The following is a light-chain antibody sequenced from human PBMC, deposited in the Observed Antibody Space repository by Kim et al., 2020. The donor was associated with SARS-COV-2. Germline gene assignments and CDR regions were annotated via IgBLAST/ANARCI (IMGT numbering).Light chain of an antibody. CDR1: QSVSSN. CDR2: GAS. Sequence: EIVMTQSPATLSVSPGERATLSCRASQSVSSNLSWCQQKPAHDPTLLLYGASTSTAAITASIFGSGSGTDVTPTINSLQAEDVAVYYCHQYNDWPPVTFGRGTKVDIK. CDR3: HQYNDWPPVT. J-gene: IGKJ4*01. V-gene: IGKV3-15*01.